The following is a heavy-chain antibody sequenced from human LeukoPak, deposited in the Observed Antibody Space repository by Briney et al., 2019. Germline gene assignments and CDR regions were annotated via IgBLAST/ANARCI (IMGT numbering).Heavy chain of an antibody. J-gene: IGHJ4*02. Sequence: GGSLRLSCAASGFTFSSYTMNWVRQAPGKGLEWVSYIDLSGSTLYYVDSVKGRFTISRDNAKNSLYLQMNSLRAEDTAVYYCARGPYYGAAAVDYWGQGTLVTVSS. CDR1: GFTFSSYT. D-gene: IGHD4-17*01. CDR2: IDLSGSTL. CDR3: ARGPYYGAAAVDY. V-gene: IGHV3-48*04.